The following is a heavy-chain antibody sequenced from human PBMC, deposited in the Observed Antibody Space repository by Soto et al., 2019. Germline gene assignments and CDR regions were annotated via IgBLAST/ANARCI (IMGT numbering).Heavy chain of an antibody. CDR1: GYTFTSYG. Sequence: ASVKVSCKASGYTFTSYGISWVRQAPGQGLEWVGWISAYNGNTNYAQKLQGRVTMTTDTSTSTAYMELRSLRSDDTAVYYCAREPRGRGYYDFWSGYLYYYYGIDVWGQGTKVTVYS. V-gene: IGHV1-18*04. CDR2: ISAYNGNT. D-gene: IGHD3-3*01. J-gene: IGHJ6*02. CDR3: AREPRGRGYYDFWSGYLYYYYGIDV.